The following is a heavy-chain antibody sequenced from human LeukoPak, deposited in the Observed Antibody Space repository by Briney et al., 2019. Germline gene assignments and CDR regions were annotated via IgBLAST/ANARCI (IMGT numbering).Heavy chain of an antibody. J-gene: IGHJ4*02. CDR2: IYTSGSA. Sequence: SETLSLTCTVSGGSISSYYWSWIRQPAGKGLEWIGRIYTSGSANCNPSLKSRVTMSVDTSKNQFSLKLSSVTAADTAVYYCAREDAVAGPRSLDYWAQGTLVTVSS. CDR3: AREDAVAGPRSLDY. CDR1: GGSISSYY. V-gene: IGHV4-4*07. D-gene: IGHD6-19*01.